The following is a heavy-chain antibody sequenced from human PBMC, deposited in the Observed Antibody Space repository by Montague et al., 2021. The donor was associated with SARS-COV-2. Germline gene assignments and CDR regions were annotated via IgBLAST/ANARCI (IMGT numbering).Heavy chain of an antibody. CDR3: ARSLNPSGTYYLPY. CDR2: INHSGST. J-gene: IGHJ4*02. V-gene: IGHV4-34*01. CDR1: GGSFSGYY. Sequence: SETLSLTCAVYGGSFSGYYWSWIRQPPGKGLEWIGEINHSGSTNYNPSLKSRVTTSVDTSKNQFSLKLSSVTAADTAVYYCARSLNPSGTYYLPYWGQGTLVTVSS. D-gene: IGHD3-10*01.